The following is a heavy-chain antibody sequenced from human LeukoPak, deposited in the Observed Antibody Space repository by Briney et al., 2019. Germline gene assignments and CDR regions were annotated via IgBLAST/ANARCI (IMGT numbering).Heavy chain of an antibody. V-gene: IGHV1-2*02. Sequence: ASVKVSCKASGYTFTGYYIHWVRQAPGQGLEWMGWINPNSGGTNYAQKFQGRVTMTTDTSTNTAYMDLRSLRSDDTAVYYCARGDRGYCSSTSCSFYMDVWGKGTTVTVSS. CDR3: ARGDRGYCSSTSCSFYMDV. J-gene: IGHJ6*03. D-gene: IGHD2-2*01. CDR1: GYTFTGYY. CDR2: INPNSGGT.